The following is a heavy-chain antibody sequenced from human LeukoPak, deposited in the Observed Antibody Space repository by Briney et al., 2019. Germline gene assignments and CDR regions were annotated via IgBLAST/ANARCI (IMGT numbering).Heavy chain of an antibody. V-gene: IGHV3-33*01. CDR2: IWYDGSNK. D-gene: IGHD2-2*01. CDR3: ARYPRCSSTSCDLHYYYYMDV. J-gene: IGHJ6*03. Sequence: PGGSLRLSCAASGFTFSSYGMHWVRQAPGKGLEWVAVIWYDGSNKYYADSVEGRFTISRDNSKNTLYLQMNSLRAEDTAVYYCARYPRCSSTSCDLHYYYYMDVWGKGTTVTVSS. CDR1: GFTFSSYG.